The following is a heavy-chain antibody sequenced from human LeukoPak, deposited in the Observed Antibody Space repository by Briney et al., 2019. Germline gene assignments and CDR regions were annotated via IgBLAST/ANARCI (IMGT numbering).Heavy chain of an antibody. CDR1: GGSIGRYY. J-gene: IGHJ3*02. V-gene: IGHV4-59*08. CDR2: IYYSGTT. CDR3: AKTGNFDAFDI. D-gene: IGHD1-14*01. Sequence: PSETLSLTCSVSGGSIGRYYYTWIRQPPGKGLEWIGSIYYSGTTNYNPSLKSRVSISVDTSKNHFSLKLSSVTAADTAVYYCAKTGNFDAFDIWGRGTMVTASS.